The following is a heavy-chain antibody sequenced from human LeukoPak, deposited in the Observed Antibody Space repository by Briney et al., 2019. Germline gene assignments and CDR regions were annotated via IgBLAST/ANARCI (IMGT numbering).Heavy chain of an antibody. D-gene: IGHD5-24*01. Sequence: SVKVSCKASGGTFSSCAISWVRQAPGQGLEWMGRIIPIFGIANYAQKFQGRVTITADKSTSTAYMELSSLRSEDTAVYYCARDMSGDGYNPVFDYWGEGTLVTVSS. CDR3: ARDMSGDGYNPVFDY. CDR1: GGTFSSCA. V-gene: IGHV1-69*04. CDR2: IIPIFGIA. J-gene: IGHJ4*02.